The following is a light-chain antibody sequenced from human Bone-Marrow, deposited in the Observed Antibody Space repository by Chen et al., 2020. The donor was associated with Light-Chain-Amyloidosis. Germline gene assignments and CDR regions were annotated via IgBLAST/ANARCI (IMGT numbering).Light chain of an antibody. J-gene: IGKJ2*01. CDR3: QQFYATPYT. CDR2: GAS. V-gene: IGKV1-NL1*01. CDR1: LGITNS. Sequence: DIQMTQSPSSLSASIGDRVTITCRASLGITNSLAWYQQKPGTAPKLLLYGASRLESGVPSRFSGSGSVTDYTLTISSLQPEDFATYFCQQFYATPYTFGQGTKLDIK.